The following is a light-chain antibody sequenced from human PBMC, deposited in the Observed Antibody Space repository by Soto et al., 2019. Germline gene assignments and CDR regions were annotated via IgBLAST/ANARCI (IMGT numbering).Light chain of an antibody. J-gene: IGKJ1*01. CDR1: QDIGND. CDR2: AAS. CDR3: LQDYTYPWT. V-gene: IGKV1-6*02. Sequence: IQMTQSPSSLSASVRDRVTITCRASQDIGNDLGWYQQKPGKAPNLLIYAASSLRSGVPSRFSGSGSGTHFTLTINSLQAEDSAAYFCLQDYTYPWTFGQGTKVEIK.